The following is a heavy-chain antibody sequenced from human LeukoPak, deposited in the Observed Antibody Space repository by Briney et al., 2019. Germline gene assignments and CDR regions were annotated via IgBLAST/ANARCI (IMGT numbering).Heavy chain of an antibody. Sequence: GGSLRLSCAASGFTVSSNYMSWDRQAPGKGLEWVSVIYSGGSTYYADSVKGRFTISRDNSKNTLYLQMNSLRAEDTAVYYCARGGGNGLYYYMDVWGKGTTVTVSS. CDR3: ARGGGNGLYYYMDV. CDR2: IYSGGST. J-gene: IGHJ6*03. V-gene: IGHV3-53*01. D-gene: IGHD4-23*01. CDR1: GFTVSSNY.